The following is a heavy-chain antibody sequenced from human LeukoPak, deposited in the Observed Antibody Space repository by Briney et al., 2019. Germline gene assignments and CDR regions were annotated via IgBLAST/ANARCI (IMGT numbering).Heavy chain of an antibody. CDR2: INPNSGGT. J-gene: IGHJ4*02. D-gene: IGHD5-18*01. Sequence: ASVKVSGKASGYTFTGYYMHWVRQAPGQGLEWMGWINPNSGGTNYAQKFQGRVTMTRDTSISTAYMELSRLRSDDTAVYYCARDGGNSYAPDYWGQGTLVTVSS. CDR3: ARDGGNSYAPDY. V-gene: IGHV1-2*02. CDR1: GYTFTGYY.